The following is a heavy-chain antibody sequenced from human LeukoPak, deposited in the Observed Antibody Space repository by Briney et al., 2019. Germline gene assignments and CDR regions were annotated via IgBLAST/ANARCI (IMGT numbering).Heavy chain of an antibody. CDR1: GGSISSGFYY. CDR2: IYTSGST. D-gene: IGHD6-13*01. CDR3: ARHSGHSSTNDAFDI. V-gene: IGHV4-61*02. Sequence: PSETLSLTCTVSGGSISSGFYYWSWIRQPAGKGLEWIGRIYTSGSTNYNPSLKSRVTISEDMSKNQFSLKPTSVTAADTAVYYCARHSGHSSTNDAFDIWGQGTMVIVSS. J-gene: IGHJ3*02.